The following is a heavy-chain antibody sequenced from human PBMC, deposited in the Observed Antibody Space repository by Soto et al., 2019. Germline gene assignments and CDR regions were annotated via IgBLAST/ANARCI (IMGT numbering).Heavy chain of an antibody. J-gene: IGHJ6*02. CDR2: IYYSGST. CDR1: GGSISSGGYY. Sequence: QVQLQESGPGLVKPSQTLSLTCTVSGGSISSGGYYWSWIRQHPGKGLEWIGYIYYSGSTYYNPSLKSRATISVDTSRNQFSLKLNSVTAADTAVYLCARDQEVNYSDYGGSDHYYGMDVWGQGTTVTVSS. V-gene: IGHV4-31*03. D-gene: IGHD4-17*01. CDR3: ARDQEVNYSDYGGSDHYYGMDV.